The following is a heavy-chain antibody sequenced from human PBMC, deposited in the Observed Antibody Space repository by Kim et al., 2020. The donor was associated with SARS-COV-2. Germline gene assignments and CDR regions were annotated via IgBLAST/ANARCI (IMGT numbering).Heavy chain of an antibody. V-gene: IGHV4-59*01. CDR3: ARRHEYCSSTSCSYYFDY. D-gene: IGHD2-2*01. CDR1: GGSISSYY. CDR2: IYYSGST. J-gene: IGHJ4*02. Sequence: SETLSLTCTVSGGSISSYYWSWIRQPPGKGLEWIGYIYYSGSTNYNPSLKSRVTISVDTSKNQFSLKLSSVTAADTAVYYCARRHEYCSSTSCSYYFDYWGQGTLVTVSS.